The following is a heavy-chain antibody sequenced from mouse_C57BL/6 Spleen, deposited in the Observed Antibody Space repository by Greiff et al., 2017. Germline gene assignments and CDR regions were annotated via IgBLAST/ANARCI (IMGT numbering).Heavy chain of an antibody. D-gene: IGHD2-2*01. CDR2: IDPSDSYT. J-gene: IGHJ2*01. Sequence: QVQLQQPGAELVMPGASVKLSCKASGYTFTSYWMHWVKQRPGQGLEWIGEIDPSDSYTNYNQKFKGKSTLTVDKSSSTAYMQLSSLTSEDSAVYYCARSGGYVFDYWGQGTTLTVSS. CDR3: ARSGGYVFDY. V-gene: IGHV1-69*01. CDR1: GYTFTSYW.